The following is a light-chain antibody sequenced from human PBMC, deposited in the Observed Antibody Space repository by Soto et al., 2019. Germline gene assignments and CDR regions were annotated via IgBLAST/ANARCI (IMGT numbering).Light chain of an antibody. V-gene: IGKV3-20*01. CDR3: QQYGISQIT. Sequence: ETVMTQSPGTLSLSPGERATLSCRASQSVSSGYLAWYQHKPGQAPRLLIFAASNRTTGIPDRFTGSGSGPDFTLTISRLEPEDFALYYCQQYGISQITFGQGTKLEIK. J-gene: IGKJ2*01. CDR2: AAS. CDR1: QSVSSGY.